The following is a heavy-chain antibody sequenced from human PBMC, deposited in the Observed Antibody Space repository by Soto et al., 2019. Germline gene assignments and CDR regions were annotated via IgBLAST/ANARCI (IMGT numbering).Heavy chain of an antibody. J-gene: IGHJ6*03. D-gene: IGHD2-21*01. V-gene: IGHV4-59*11. CDR3: AREGCGGDCKPQDYDYMDV. CDR2: VDYSGST. CDR1: GGSFSGHY. Sequence: SETLSLTCAVYGGSFSGHYWSWIRQPPGKGLEWIGEVDYSGSTNYNPSLTGRVTISVDTSKNQFSLKLSSVTAADTAVYYCAREGCGGDCKPQDYDYMDVWGKGTTVTVSS.